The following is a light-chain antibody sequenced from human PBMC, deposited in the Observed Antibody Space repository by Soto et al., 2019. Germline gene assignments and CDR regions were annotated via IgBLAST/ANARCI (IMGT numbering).Light chain of an antibody. CDR1: QDIRGA. CDR3: QQFNTYPIT. J-gene: IGKJ5*01. V-gene: IGKV1-13*02. CDR2: DVS. Sequence: AIQLTQSPSSLSASVGDRVTITCRASQDIRGALAWYQQKPGKAPKLLIYDVSSLESGVPSRFSGSGSGTDFTLTISSLPPEEFATYYCQQFNTYPITFGQGTRLEIK.